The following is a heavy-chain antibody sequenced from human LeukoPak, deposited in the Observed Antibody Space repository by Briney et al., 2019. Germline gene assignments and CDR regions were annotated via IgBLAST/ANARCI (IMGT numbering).Heavy chain of an antibody. Sequence: PSETLSLTCTVSGDSITSYYWSWIRQPAGKGLEWIGEINHSGSTNYNPSLKSRVTISVDTSKNQFSLKLSSVTAADTAVYYCASLPYCSSTSCYEFFDYWGQGTLVTVSS. V-gene: IGHV4-34*01. CDR3: ASLPYCSSTSCYEFFDY. CDR2: INHSGST. D-gene: IGHD2-2*01. CDR1: GDSITSYY. J-gene: IGHJ4*02.